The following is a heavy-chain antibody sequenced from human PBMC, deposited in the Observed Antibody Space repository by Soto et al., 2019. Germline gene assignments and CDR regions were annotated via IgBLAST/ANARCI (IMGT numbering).Heavy chain of an antibody. CDR3: AKDDSRYCRGGSCYSANY. CDR1: GFSFSTYA. J-gene: IGHJ4*02. CDR2: ISYDGRSE. V-gene: IGHV3-30*18. D-gene: IGHD2-15*01. Sequence: PGGSLRLSCAASGFSFSTYAMHWVRQAPGKGLEWVALISYDGRSEYYTDSVKGRFTISRDNSKNTLSLQMNSLRAEDAAVYYCAKDDSRYCRGGSCYSANYWDQGTLLTVSS.